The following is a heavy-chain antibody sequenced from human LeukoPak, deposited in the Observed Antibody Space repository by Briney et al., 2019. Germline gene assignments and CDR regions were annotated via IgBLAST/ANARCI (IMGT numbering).Heavy chain of an antibody. CDR3: ARDLDWAFDN. CDR1: VYTFSSYS. Sequence: SVRLSCAASVYTFSSYSTNWARQAPAKGLEWISYISGSSSNTCYTDSVKGRFTISRDNAKNSLFLQMNSLRDEDTAVYYCARDLDWAFDNWGQGTLVTVSS. CDR2: ISGSSSNT. V-gene: IGHV3-48*02. J-gene: IGHJ4*02. D-gene: IGHD3-9*01.